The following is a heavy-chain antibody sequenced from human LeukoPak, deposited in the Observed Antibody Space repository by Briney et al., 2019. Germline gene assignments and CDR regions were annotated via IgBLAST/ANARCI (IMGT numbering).Heavy chain of an antibody. J-gene: IGHJ5*02. CDR2: IKQDGSEK. Sequence: GGSLRLSCAASGFTFSSYWMSWVRQAPGKGLEWVANIKQDGSEKYYVDSVKGRFTISRDNAKNSLYLQMNSLRAEDTAVYYCVRGIAAAGPIKNWFDPWGQGTLVTVSS. CDR3: VRGIAAAGPIKNWFDP. D-gene: IGHD6-13*01. CDR1: GFTFSSYW. V-gene: IGHV3-7*01.